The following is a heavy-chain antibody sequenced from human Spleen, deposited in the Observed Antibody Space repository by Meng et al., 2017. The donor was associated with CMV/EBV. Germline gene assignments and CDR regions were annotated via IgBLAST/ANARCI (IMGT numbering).Heavy chain of an antibody. D-gene: IGHD5-12*01. V-gene: IGHV3-66*02. CDR3: ARGGYSGYDYTNWFDP. CDR2: IYSGGST. Sequence: ETLSLTCAASGLTFSTYGMSWVRQAPGKGLEWVSVIYSGGSTYYADSVKGRFTISRDNSKNTLYLQMNSLRAEDTAVYYCARGGYSGYDYTNWFDPWGQGTLVTVSS. CDR1: GLTFSTYG. J-gene: IGHJ5*02.